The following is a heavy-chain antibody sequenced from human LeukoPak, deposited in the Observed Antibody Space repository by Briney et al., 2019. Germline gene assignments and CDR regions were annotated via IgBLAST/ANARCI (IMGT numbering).Heavy chain of an antibody. Sequence: GASVKVSCKASGYTFTSYGISWVRQAPGQGLEWMGWISAYNGNTNYAQKLQGRVTMTTDTSTSTAYMELRSLRADDTALYYCAKDPLGTTRAFDIWGQGTMVTVSS. CDR1: GYTFTSYG. CDR2: ISAYNGNT. V-gene: IGHV1-18*01. J-gene: IGHJ3*02. D-gene: IGHD1-7*01. CDR3: AKDPLGTTRAFDI.